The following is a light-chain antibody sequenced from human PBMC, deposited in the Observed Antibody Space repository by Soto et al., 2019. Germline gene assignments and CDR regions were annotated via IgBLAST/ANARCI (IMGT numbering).Light chain of an antibody. CDR3: QQYNNWPRAT. J-gene: IGKJ4*01. CDR2: RTS. Sequence: ETVMTQSPATLSVSPGERATLSCRASQSITNNLAWYQQKPGQAPRLIMFRTSTRATGVPARFSGSGSGTEFNMTISSLQSEDFAVYYCQQYNNWPRATFGGATKVEIK. CDR1: QSITNN. V-gene: IGKV3-15*01.